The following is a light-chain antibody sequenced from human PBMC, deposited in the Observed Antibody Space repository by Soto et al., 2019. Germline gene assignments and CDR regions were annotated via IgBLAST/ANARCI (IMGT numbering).Light chain of an antibody. CDR2: AVS. CDR1: QDIGKD. J-gene: IGKJ2*01. CDR3: LQHKSFPFT. V-gene: IGKV1-17*01. Sequence: DIQMTQSPSSVSAAVGDRVTITCRASQDIGKDLGRFQQKPGKAPRRLIYAVSTLESGVPSRFSGSGSGTQFTLTISSLQPEDFAAYFCLQHKSFPFTFGQGTKVDIK.